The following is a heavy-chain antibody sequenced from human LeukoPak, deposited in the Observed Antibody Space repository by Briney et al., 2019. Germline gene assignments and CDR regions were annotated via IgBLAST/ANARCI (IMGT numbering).Heavy chain of an antibody. D-gene: IGHD3-10*01. CDR1: GYPLSRGYY. V-gene: IGHV4-38-2*02. CDR2: IHNSGDS. CDR3: ARGEIGDFDL. J-gene: IGHJ4*02. Sequence: SETLSLTCNVSGYPLSRGYYWGWIRRPPGKHLEWIGSIHNSGDSFDNPSLRSRVAMSMDMSKNQFSLKLTSVTASDSAVYHCARGEIGDFDLWGQGILVIVST.